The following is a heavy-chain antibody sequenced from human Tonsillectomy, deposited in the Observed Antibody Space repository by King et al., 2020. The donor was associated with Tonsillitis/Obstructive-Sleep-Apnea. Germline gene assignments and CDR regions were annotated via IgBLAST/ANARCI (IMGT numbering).Heavy chain of an antibody. Sequence: QLVQSGGGVVQPGRSLRLSCAASGFTFSSYAMHWVRQAPGKGLEWVAVISYDGSNKYYADSVKGRFTISRDNSKNTLYLQMNSLRAEDTAVYYCARDAAAGGCGWYFDYWGQGTLVTVSS. CDR3: ARDAAAGGCGWYFDY. J-gene: IGHJ4*02. V-gene: IGHV3-30*04. D-gene: IGHD6-25*01. CDR1: GFTFSSYA. CDR2: ISYDGSNK.